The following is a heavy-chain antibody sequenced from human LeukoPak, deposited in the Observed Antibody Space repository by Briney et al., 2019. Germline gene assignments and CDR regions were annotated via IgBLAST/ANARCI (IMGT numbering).Heavy chain of an antibody. CDR3: ARNRYYYGSGNYGVPNWFDP. J-gene: IGHJ5*02. CDR2: IYYSGNT. V-gene: IGHV4-39*01. CDR1: GVSISSSNSY. Sequence: SETLSLTCTVSGVSISSSNSYWGWIRQPPGKGLERIGSIYYSGNTYYNASLKSQVSISIDTSKNQFSLRLTSVTAADTAVYYCARNRYYYGSGNYGVPNWFDPWGQGTLVTVSS. D-gene: IGHD3-10*01.